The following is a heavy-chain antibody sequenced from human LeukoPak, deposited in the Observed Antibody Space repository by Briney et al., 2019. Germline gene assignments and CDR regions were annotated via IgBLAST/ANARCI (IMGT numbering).Heavy chain of an antibody. CDR1: GFTFSSYG. D-gene: IGHD6-19*01. V-gene: IGHV3-30*18. Sequence: PGGSLRLSCAASGFTFSSYGMHWVRQAPGKGLEWVAVISYDGSNKYYADSVKGRFTISRDNSKNTLYLQMNSLRAEDTAVHYCAKDRYSSGWYEAFDYWGQGTLVTVSS. J-gene: IGHJ4*02. CDR2: ISYDGSNK. CDR3: AKDRYSSGWYEAFDY.